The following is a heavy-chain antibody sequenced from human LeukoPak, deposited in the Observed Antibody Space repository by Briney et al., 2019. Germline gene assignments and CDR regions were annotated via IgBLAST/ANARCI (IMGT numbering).Heavy chain of an antibody. CDR2: INPNSGGT. D-gene: IGHD5-18*01. CDR3: ARVPDGYSYGYVDY. Sequence: ASVKVSCKASGCTFTGYYMHWVRQAPGQGLEWMGWINPNSGGTNYAQKFQGRVTMTRDTSISTAYMELSRLRSDDTAVYYCARVPDGYSYGYVDYWGQGTLVTVSS. J-gene: IGHJ4*02. V-gene: IGHV1-2*02. CDR1: GCTFTGYY.